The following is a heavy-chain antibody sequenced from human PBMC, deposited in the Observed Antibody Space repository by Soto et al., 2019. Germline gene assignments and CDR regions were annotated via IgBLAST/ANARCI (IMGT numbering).Heavy chain of an antibody. CDR3: ARDRRYGVNSYYGRDV. CDR2: INPNSGGT. CDR1: GYTFTGYY. Sequence: ASVKVSCKASGYTFTGYYMHWVRQAPGQGLEWMGWINPNSGGTNYAQKFQGWVTMTRDTSISTAYMELSRLRSDDTAVYYCARDRRYGVNSYYGRDVWGQGTTVTVSS. J-gene: IGHJ6*02. D-gene: IGHD4-17*01. V-gene: IGHV1-2*04.